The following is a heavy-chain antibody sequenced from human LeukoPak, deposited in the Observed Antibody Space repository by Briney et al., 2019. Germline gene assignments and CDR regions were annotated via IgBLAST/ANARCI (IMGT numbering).Heavy chain of an antibody. CDR3: ARVYCSSTSCYRLPTDFDY. J-gene: IGHJ4*02. CDR2: IYTSGST. D-gene: IGHD2-2*01. CDR1: GGSISSYY. V-gene: IGHV4-4*07. Sequence: SETLSLTCTVSGGSISSYYWSWIRQPAGKGLEWIGRIYTSGSTNYNPSLKSRVTMSVDTSKNQFSLKLSSVTAADTAVYYCARVYCSSTSCYRLPTDFDYWGQGTLVTVSS.